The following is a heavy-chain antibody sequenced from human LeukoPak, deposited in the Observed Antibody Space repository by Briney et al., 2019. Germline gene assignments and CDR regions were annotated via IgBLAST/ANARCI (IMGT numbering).Heavy chain of an antibody. Sequence: GGSLTLSCAASGFTFSGSAMHWVRQASGKGLEWVGRIRSKANSYATAYAASVKGRFTISRDDSKNTAYLQMNSLKTEDTAVYYCTRWRWDTAMAMYAFDIWGQGTMVTVSS. CDR1: GFTFSGSA. D-gene: IGHD5-18*01. CDR3: TRWRWDTAMAMYAFDI. CDR2: IRSKANSYAT. V-gene: IGHV3-73*01. J-gene: IGHJ3*02.